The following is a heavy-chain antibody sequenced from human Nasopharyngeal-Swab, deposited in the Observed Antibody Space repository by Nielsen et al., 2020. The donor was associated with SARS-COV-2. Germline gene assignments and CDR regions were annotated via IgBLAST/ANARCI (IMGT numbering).Heavy chain of an antibody. V-gene: IGHV3-48*03. CDR3: AREGAEAMVNYYYYYGMDV. CDR2: ISSSGSTI. Sequence: GESLKIYCAASGFTFSSYEMNWVRQAPGKGLEWVSYISSSGSTIYYADSVTGRFTISRDNAKNSLYLQMNSLRAEDTAVYYCAREGAEAMVNYYYYYGMDVWGQGTTVTVSS. J-gene: IGHJ6*02. CDR1: GFTFSSYE. D-gene: IGHD5-18*01.